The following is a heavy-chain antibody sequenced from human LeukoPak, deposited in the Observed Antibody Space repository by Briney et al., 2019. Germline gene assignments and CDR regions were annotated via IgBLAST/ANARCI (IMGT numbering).Heavy chain of an antibody. Sequence: PSETLSLTCSVSGGSISSSSYYWGWIRQPPGKGLEWIGTVYYNGNTYHNPSLKSRVTISVDTSKNQFSLKLSSVTAADTAVYYCASWGYYYGSGIYGNWGQGTLVTVSS. J-gene: IGHJ4*02. V-gene: IGHV4-39*07. CDR3: ASWGYYYGSGIYGN. CDR2: VYYNGNT. D-gene: IGHD3-10*01. CDR1: GGSISSSSYY.